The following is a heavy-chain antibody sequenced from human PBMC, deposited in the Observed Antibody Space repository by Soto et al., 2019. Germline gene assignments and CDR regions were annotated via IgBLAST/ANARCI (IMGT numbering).Heavy chain of an antibody. D-gene: IGHD4-17*01. J-gene: IGHJ4*02. V-gene: IGHV3-23*01. Sequence: GESLKISCAASGFTFSSYAMSWVRQAPGKGLEWVSAISGSGGSTYYADSVKGRFTISRDNSKNTLYLQMNSLRAEDTAVYYCAKADYGDPRYYFDYWGQGTLVTVSS. CDR1: GFTFSSYA. CDR2: ISGSGGST. CDR3: AKADYGDPRYYFDY.